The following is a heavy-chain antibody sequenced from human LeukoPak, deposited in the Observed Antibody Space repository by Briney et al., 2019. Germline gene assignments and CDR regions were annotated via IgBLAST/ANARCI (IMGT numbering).Heavy chain of an antibody. V-gene: IGHV4-34*01. Sequence: PSETLSLTGAVYGGSFSGYYWSWIRQPPGKGLEWIGEINHSGSTNYNPSLKSRVTISVDTSKNQFSLKLSSVTAADTAVYYCARGRGSTRINWFDPWGQGTLVTVSS. CDR1: GGSFSGYY. CDR2: INHSGST. J-gene: IGHJ5*02. CDR3: ARGRGSTRINWFDP. D-gene: IGHD2-2*01.